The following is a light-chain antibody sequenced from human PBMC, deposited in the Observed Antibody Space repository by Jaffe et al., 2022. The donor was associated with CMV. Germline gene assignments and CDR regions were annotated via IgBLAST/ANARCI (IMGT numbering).Light chain of an antibody. CDR1: QSVFYGGNDKNYGTNKNY. CDR3: QQYLATPFT. V-gene: IGKV4-1*01. J-gene: IGKJ3*01. CDR2: WAS. Sequence: DIVMNQFPDYLPVSLGETATIHCEPSQSVFYGGNDKNYGTNKNYIAWIQHKPGHPPKGLIYWASHREAGVPERFSGSGSGTHFTLTISALQPEDVAVYYCQQYLATPFTFGPGTRVDIK.